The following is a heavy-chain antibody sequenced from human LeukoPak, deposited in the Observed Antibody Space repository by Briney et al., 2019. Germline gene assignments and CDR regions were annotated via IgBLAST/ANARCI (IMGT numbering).Heavy chain of an antibody. CDR1: GGSFSGYY. V-gene: IGHV4-34*01. CDR2: INHSGST. Sequence: SETLSLTCAVYGGSFSGYYWSWIRQPPGKGLEWIGEINHSGSTNYNPSLKSRVTISVDTSKNQFSLKLSSVTAADTAVYYCARLGGVLAARKLPVDYWGQGTLVTVSS. J-gene: IGHJ4*02. D-gene: IGHD6-6*01. CDR3: ARLGGVLAARKLPVDY.